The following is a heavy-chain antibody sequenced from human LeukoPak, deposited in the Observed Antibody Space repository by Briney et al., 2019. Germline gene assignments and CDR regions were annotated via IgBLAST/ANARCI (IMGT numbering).Heavy chain of an antibody. CDR1: GGSISSHY. Sequence: KPSETLSLTCTVSGGSISSHYWIWIRQSPEKGLEWIGDISSSGSTGYNPSLRSRVTISLDTSKNQFSLNLSSVTAADTAVYYCARGGLRGFYAFFYMDVWGKGTTVTVSS. CDR3: ARGGLRGFYAFFYMDV. D-gene: IGHD5/OR15-5a*01. CDR2: ISSSGST. J-gene: IGHJ6*03. V-gene: IGHV4-59*11.